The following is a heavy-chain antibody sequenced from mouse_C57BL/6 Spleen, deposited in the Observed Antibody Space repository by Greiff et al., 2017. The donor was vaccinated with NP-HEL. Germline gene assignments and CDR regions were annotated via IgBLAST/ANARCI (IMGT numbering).Heavy chain of an antibody. Sequence: EVKVVESGGGLVKPGGSLKLSCAASGFTFSSYAMSWVRQTPEKRLEWVATISDGGSYTYYPDNVKGRFTISRDNAKNNLYLQRSHLKSEDTAMYYCAREGLGRGDYWGQGTTLTVSS. CDR1: GFTFSSYA. J-gene: IGHJ2*01. D-gene: IGHD4-1*01. CDR3: AREGLGRGDY. V-gene: IGHV5-4*01. CDR2: ISDGGSYT.